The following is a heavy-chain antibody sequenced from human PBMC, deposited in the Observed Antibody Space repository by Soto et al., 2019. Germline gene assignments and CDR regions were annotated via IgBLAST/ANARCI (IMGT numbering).Heavy chain of an antibody. CDR3: SIGVGRKFNY. CDR2: IYYSGST. Sequence: SETLSLTCTVSGGSISTYYWSWIRQPPGKGLEWIEYIYYSGSTNYNPSLKSRVTKSVGTSKNQFSLKLSSVTAADTAGYYWSIGVGRKFNYWGQGTLVTVSS. D-gene: IGHD1-26*01. V-gene: IGHV4-59*08. CDR1: GGSISTYY. J-gene: IGHJ4*02.